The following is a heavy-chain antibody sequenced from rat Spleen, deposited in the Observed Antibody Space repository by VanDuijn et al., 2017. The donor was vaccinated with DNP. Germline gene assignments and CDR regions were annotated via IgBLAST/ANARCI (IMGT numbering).Heavy chain of an antibody. D-gene: IGHD4-3*01. Sequence: QVQLKESGPGLVQPSQTLSLTCTVSGFSLTSYNVHWVRQSTGKGLEWMGGMWTGGATDYNSALKSRLSFSKATSKSQVFLKLNSLQTEDTATYYCARDLIIRDTTSAMDAWGQGTSVTVSS. CDR3: ARDLIIRDTTSAMDA. V-gene: IGHV2-30*01. CDR2: MWTGGAT. J-gene: IGHJ4*01. CDR1: GFSLTSYN.